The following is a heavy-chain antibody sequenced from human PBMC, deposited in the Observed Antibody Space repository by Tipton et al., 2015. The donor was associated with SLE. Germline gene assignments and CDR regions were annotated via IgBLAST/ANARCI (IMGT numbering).Heavy chain of an antibody. Sequence: GLVKPSETLSLTCTVSGGSISSSSYYWGWLRQPPGKGLEWIGSISYNGSTYYNPSLKRRVTISVDTSKNQFSLKVSSVTAADPAGYYCARGYYDSSGDLADYWGQGNLVTVSS. D-gene: IGHD3-22*01. V-gene: IGHV4-39*01. CDR3: ARGYYDSSGDLADY. J-gene: IGHJ4*02. CDR2: ISYNGST. CDR1: GGSISSSSYY.